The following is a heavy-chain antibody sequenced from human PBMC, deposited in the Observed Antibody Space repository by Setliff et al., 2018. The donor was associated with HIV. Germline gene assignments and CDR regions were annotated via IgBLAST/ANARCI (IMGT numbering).Heavy chain of an antibody. CDR1: GFTLSSHD. CDR3: AKSNANWFDL. CDR2: IDTSGFGT. J-gene: IGHJ5*02. V-gene: IGHV3-23*01. D-gene: IGHD2-8*01. Sequence: GGSLTLSCAGSGFTLSSHDMGWIRQAPGKGLEWVSTIDTSGFGTYYADSVKGRFTVSRDNSKTTLFLQLNTLRAEDTAMYYCAKSNANWFDLWGQGTLVTVSS.